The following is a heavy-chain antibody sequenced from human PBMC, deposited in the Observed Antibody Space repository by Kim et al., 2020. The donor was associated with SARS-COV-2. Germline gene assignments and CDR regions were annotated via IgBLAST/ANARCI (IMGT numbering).Heavy chain of an antibody. CDR2: ISYDGSNK. D-gene: IGHD6-13*01. V-gene: IGHV3-30*18. Sequence: GGSLRLSCAASGFTFSSYGMHWVRQAPGKGLEWVAVISYDGSNKYYADSVKGRFTISRDNSKNTLYLQMNSLRAEDTAVYYCANMGIAAAGTLPSGYWGQGTLVTVSS. J-gene: IGHJ4*02. CDR3: ANMGIAAAGTLPSGY. CDR1: GFTFSSYG.